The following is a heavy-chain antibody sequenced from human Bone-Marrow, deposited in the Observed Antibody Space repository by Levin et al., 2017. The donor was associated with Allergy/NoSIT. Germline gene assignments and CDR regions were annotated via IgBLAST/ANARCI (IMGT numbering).Heavy chain of an antibody. CDR2: ISSSSSIT. V-gene: IGHV3-48*01. D-gene: IGHD3-10*01. CDR3: ARGYYGSRRTGDYFDY. J-gene: IGHJ4*02. Sequence: GESLKISCAASEFTFSSYSMNWVRQAPGKGLEWVSYISSSSSITYYADSVKGRFTISRDNAKNSLYLQMNSLRAEDTAVYYCARGYYGSRRTGDYFDYWGQGTLVTVSS. CDR1: EFTFSSYS.